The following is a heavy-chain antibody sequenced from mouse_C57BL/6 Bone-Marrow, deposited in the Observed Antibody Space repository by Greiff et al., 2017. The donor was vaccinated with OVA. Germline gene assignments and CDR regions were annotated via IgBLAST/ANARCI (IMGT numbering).Heavy chain of an antibody. D-gene: IGHD1-1*01. J-gene: IGHJ3*01. CDR1: GYAFSSSW. CDR2: IYPGDGDT. CDR3: AREDHYYGSSYGFAY. Sequence: QVQLKESGPELVKPGASVKISCKASGYAFSSSWLNWVKQRPGKGLEWIGRIYPGDGDTNYNGKFKGKATLTADKSSSTAYMQLSSLTSEDSAVYLCAREDHYYGSSYGFAYWGQGTLVTVSA. V-gene: IGHV1-82*01.